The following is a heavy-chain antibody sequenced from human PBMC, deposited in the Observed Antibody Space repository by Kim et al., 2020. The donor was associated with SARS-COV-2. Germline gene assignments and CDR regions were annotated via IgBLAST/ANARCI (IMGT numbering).Heavy chain of an antibody. V-gene: IGHV4-61*01. CDR1: GGSVSSGSYY. J-gene: IGHJ4*02. CDR2: IYYSGST. Sequence: SETLSLTCTVSGGSVSSGSYYWSWIRQPPGKGLEWIGYIYYSGSTNYNPSLKSRVTISVDTSKNQFSLKLSSVTAADTAVYYCARDKMATIDYWGQGTLVTVSS. D-gene: IGHD5-12*01. CDR3: ARDKMATIDY.